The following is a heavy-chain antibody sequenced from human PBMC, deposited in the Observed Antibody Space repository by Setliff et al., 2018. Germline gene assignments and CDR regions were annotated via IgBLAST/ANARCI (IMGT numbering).Heavy chain of an antibody. Sequence: ASVKVSCKASGYIFTYYAIHWVRQAPGQRLEWMGWINAGNGNTKYSQKFQGRVTITRDTSASTAYMELSSLTSEDTAVYYCARRPYDSSGYVNYWGQGTLVTV. V-gene: IGHV1-3*01. J-gene: IGHJ4*02. CDR3: ARRPYDSSGYVNY. CDR1: GYIFTYYA. D-gene: IGHD3-22*01. CDR2: INAGNGNT.